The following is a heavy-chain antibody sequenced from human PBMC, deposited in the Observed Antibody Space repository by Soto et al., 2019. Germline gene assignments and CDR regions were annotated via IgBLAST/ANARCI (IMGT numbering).Heavy chain of an antibody. D-gene: IGHD5-18*01. Sequence: GSLRLSCAASGFTFSTYAMSWVRQAPGKGLEWVSAISGSGGSTYYADSVKGRFTISRDTSKNTLSLQMNSLRAEDTAVYYCAKDANTNMAPDFDYWGQGTLVTVSS. V-gene: IGHV3-23*01. CDR2: ISGSGGST. CDR3: AKDANTNMAPDFDY. J-gene: IGHJ4*02. CDR1: GFTFSTYA.